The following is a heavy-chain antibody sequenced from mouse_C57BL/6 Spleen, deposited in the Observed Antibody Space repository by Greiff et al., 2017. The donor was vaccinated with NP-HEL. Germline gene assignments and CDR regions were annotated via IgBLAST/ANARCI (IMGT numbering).Heavy chain of an antibody. CDR2: IYPGDGDT. Sequence: QVQLQQSGPELVKPGASVKISCKASGYAFSSSWMNWVKQRPGKGLEWIGRIYPGDGDTNYNGKFKGKATLTADKSSSTAYMQLSSLTSEDSAFYFCARRGGRGYFDYWGQGTTLTVSS. CDR3: ARRGGRGYFDY. J-gene: IGHJ2*01. D-gene: IGHD3-3*01. V-gene: IGHV1-82*01. CDR1: GYAFSSSW.